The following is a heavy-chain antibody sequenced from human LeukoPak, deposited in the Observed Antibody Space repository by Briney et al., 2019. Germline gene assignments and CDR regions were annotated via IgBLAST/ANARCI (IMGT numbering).Heavy chain of an antibody. Sequence: PGGSLRLSCAASGFTFSSYGMHWVRQAPGKGLEWVAVIWYDGSNKYYADSVKGRFTISRDNSKNTLYLRMNSLRAEDTAVYYCARDLLAARPYYYYGMDVWGQGTTVTDSS. D-gene: IGHD6-6*01. J-gene: IGHJ6*02. CDR3: ARDLLAARPYYYYGMDV. CDR1: GFTFSSYG. V-gene: IGHV3-33*01. CDR2: IWYDGSNK.